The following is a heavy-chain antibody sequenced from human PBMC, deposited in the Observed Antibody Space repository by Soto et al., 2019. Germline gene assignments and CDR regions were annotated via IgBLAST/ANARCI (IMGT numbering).Heavy chain of an antibody. D-gene: IGHD3-22*01. Sequence: GASVKVSCKASGYTFTSYGISWVRQAPGQGLEWMGWISAYNGNTNYAQKLQGRVTMTTDTSTSTAYMELRSLRSDDTAVYYCARDGLYDSSEGGYYYYGMDVWGQGTTVTVSS. V-gene: IGHV1-18*04. CDR2: ISAYNGNT. J-gene: IGHJ6*02. CDR1: GYTFTSYG. CDR3: ARDGLYDSSEGGYYYYGMDV.